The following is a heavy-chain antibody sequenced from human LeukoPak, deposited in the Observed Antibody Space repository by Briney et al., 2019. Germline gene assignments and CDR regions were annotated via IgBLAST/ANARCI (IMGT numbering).Heavy chain of an antibody. CDR1: GGSISGGGYY. CDR3: ARDNYYGSGSYPFGMDV. CDR2: TYYSGST. J-gene: IGHJ6*02. D-gene: IGHD3-10*01. Sequence: SETLSLTCTVSGGSISGGGYYWSWIRQHPGKGLEWVGYTYYSGSTYYNPSLKSRVTISVDTSKNQFSLKLSSVTAADTAVYYCARDNYYGSGSYPFGMDVWGQGTTVTVSS. V-gene: IGHV4-31*03.